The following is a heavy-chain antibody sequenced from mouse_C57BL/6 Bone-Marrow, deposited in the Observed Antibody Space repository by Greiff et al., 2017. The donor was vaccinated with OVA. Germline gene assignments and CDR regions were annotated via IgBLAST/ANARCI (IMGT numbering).Heavy chain of an antibody. CDR1: GFSFTSYA. D-gene: IGHD2-4*01. CDR3: ARIREIYYDYDDFDY. J-gene: IGHJ2*01. V-gene: IGHV2-9-1*01. CDR2: IWTGGGT. Sequence: VQLQQSGPGLVAPSQSLSITCTVSGFSFTSYAISWVRQPPGKGLEWLGVIWTGGGTNYNSALKSRLSISKDNSKSQVFLKMNSLQTDDTARYYCARIREIYYDYDDFDYWGQGTTLTVSS.